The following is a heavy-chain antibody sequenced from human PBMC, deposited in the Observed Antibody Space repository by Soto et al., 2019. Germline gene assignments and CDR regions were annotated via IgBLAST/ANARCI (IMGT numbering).Heavy chain of an antibody. CDR3: AIEKVGATSVHVFDI. CDR2: IYYSGTT. V-gene: IGHV4-28*01. D-gene: IGHD1-26*01. J-gene: IGHJ3*02. Sequence: SETLSLTCAFSGYSISSSNWWGWIRQPPGKGLEWIGYIYYSGTTYYNPSLKSRVTMSVDTSKNQFSLKLTSVTAVDTAVYYCAIEKVGATSVHVFDIWGQGTMVTVSS. CDR1: GYSISSSNW.